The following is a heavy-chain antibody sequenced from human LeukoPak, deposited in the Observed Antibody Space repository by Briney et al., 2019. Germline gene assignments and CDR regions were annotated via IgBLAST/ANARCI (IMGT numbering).Heavy chain of an antibody. CDR1: GYTFTGYY. Sequence: GASVKVSCKASGYTFTGYYVHWVRQAPGQGLEWMGWINPNSGDTNFAQKFQGRVTMTRDTSISTAYMELSSLRSDDTAVYYCARGDNYDILTGYQTPSHLSVYWGQGTLVTVSS. CDR2: INPNSGDT. D-gene: IGHD3-9*01. V-gene: IGHV1-2*02. CDR3: ARGDNYDILTGYQTPSHLSVY. J-gene: IGHJ4*02.